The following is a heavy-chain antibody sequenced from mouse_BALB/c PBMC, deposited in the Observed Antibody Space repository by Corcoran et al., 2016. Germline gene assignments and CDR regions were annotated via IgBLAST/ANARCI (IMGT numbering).Heavy chain of an antibody. CDR2: INPYNDGT. D-gene: IGHD2-4*01. J-gene: IGHJ2*01. Sequence: EVQLQQSGPELVKPGASVKMSCKASGYTFTSYVMHWVKQKPGQGLEWIGYINPYNDGTKYNEKFKGKATLTSDKSSSTAYMEVSSLTSEDSAVYYCARSRMMITTSVYFDYWGQGTTLTVSS. CDR1: GYTFTSYV. V-gene: IGHV1S136*01. CDR3: ARSRMMITTSVYFDY.